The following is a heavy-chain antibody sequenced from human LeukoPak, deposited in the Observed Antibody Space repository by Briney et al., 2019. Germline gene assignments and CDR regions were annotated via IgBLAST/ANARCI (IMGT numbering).Heavy chain of an antibody. CDR1: GGSISNYY. J-gene: IGHJ5*02. CDR2: ISYSGST. Sequence: SETLSLTCTVSGGSISNYYWTWIRQPPGKGLEWIGYISYSGSTNYNPSLKSRVTLSVDTSKNQISLKLRFVTAADTAVYYCTKGYGNVVGWFDPWGQGTLVTVSS. CDR3: TKGYGNVVGWFDP. V-gene: IGHV4-59*01. D-gene: IGHD2-15*01.